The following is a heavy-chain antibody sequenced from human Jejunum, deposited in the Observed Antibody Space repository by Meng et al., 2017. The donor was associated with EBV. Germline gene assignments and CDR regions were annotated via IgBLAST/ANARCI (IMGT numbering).Heavy chain of an antibody. V-gene: IGHV1-2*06. Sequence: QLVQSGAEVNKPGAAVKGSFKASPYTCAGYYMHWVRQAPGQGLEWMGRINPNSGGANYAQKFQGRVTMTRDTSISTAYMELSRLRSDDTAVYYCAREGLVGDLRYFDLWGRGTLVTVSS. D-gene: IGHD3-16*01. CDR2: INPNSGGA. CDR3: AREGLVGDLRYFDL. CDR1: PYTCAGYY. J-gene: IGHJ2*01.